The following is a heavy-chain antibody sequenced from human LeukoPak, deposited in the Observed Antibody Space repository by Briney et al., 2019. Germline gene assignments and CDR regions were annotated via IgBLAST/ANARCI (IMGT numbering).Heavy chain of an antibody. Sequence: GGSPRLSCAASGFTFSSYAMSWVRQAPGKGLEWVSAISGSGGSTYYADSVKGRFTISRDNSKNTLYLQMNSLRAEDAAVYYCAKKYYDYVWGSYDSWSFDYWGQGTLVTVSS. CDR3: AKKYYDYVWGSYDSWSFDY. CDR1: GFTFSSYA. J-gene: IGHJ4*02. V-gene: IGHV3-23*01. D-gene: IGHD3-16*01. CDR2: ISGSGGST.